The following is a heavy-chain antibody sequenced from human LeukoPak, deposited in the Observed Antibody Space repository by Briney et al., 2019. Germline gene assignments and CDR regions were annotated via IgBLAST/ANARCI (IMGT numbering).Heavy chain of an antibody. D-gene: IGHD2-2*01. CDR2: INPNSGAT. CDR1: GYTFTSYY. V-gene: IGHV1-2*02. CDR3: ARVKKLMPEFEF. Sequence: ASVKVSCKASGYTFTSYYMHWVRQAPGQGLEWMGWINPNSGATKYAQKFQGRVSMTSDTSINTAYMDLTNLRSDDTAIFYCARVKKLMPEFEFWGQGTLVTVSS. J-gene: IGHJ4*02.